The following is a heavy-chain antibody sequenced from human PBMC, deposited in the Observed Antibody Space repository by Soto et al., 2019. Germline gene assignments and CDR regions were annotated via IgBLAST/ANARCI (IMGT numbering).Heavy chain of an antibody. CDR1: GFTFSSYW. CDR3: ARLPCSPARCYSFEW. D-gene: IGHD2-15*01. J-gene: IGHJ4*02. V-gene: IGHV3-7*03. Sequence: EVQLEQSGGGLVQPGESLRLSCAASGFTFSSYWMTWVRQVPGKGLEWVANIKHDGSETYSVDSVKGRFTVSRDNARNSLHLQMNSLRAEDTAIYYCARLPCSPARCYSFEWWGQGALVTVSS. CDR2: IKHDGSET.